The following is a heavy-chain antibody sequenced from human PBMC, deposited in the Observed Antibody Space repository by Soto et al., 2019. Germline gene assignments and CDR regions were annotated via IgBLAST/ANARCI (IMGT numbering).Heavy chain of an antibody. D-gene: IGHD3-22*01. V-gene: IGHV5-10-1*01. J-gene: IGHJ4*02. Sequence: GETLKISCKGSGYSFAGYWITWVRQKPGKGLEWMGRIDPSDSQTYYSPSFRGHVTISVTKSITTVFLQWSSLRASDTAMYYCARQIYDSDTGPNFQYYFDSWGQGTPVTVSS. CDR3: ARQIYDSDTGPNFQYYFDS. CDR2: IDPSDSQT. CDR1: GYSFAGYW.